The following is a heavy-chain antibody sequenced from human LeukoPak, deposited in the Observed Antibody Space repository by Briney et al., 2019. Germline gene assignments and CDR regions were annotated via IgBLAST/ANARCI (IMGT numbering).Heavy chain of an antibody. J-gene: IGHJ4*02. Sequence: ASVKVSCKSSGGTFSSYAISWVREAPGQGLEWMGRIIPILGIANYAQKFQGRVTITADKSTSTAYMELSSLRSEDTAVYYCAGEYSGSYWFDYWGQGTLVTVSS. V-gene: IGHV1-69*04. D-gene: IGHD1-26*01. CDR1: GGTFSSYA. CDR2: IIPILGIA. CDR3: AGEYSGSYWFDY.